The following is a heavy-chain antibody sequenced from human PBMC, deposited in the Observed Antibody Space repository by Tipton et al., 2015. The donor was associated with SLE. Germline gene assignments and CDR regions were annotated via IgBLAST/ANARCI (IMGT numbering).Heavy chain of an antibody. Sequence: SLRLSCAASGFTFNNNALSWVRRTPGKGLEWVSGFSGTTGGAYYADSVKGRFTISRDNSKNTLFLQMNSLRDEDTAVYYCAKGGHGYNGLFDTWGQGTLVTVSS. CDR1: GFTFNNNA. V-gene: IGHV3-23*01. CDR2: FSGTTGGA. D-gene: IGHD5-24*01. CDR3: AKGGHGYNGLFDT. J-gene: IGHJ4*02.